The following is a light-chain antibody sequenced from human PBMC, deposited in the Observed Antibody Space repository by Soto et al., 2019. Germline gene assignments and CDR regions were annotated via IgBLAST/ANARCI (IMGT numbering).Light chain of an antibody. CDR1: QTIRTY. CDR3: QQTYSSPQT. CDR2: TTS. J-gene: IGKJ1*01. Sequence: DIQMTQSPSSLSASVGDRVTITCRASQTIRTYFNWYQKKPGKAPKLLIYTTSTLQSGVPPRFSGSGSGTEFTLTISTLQPEDSATYFRQQTYSSPQTFGQGTTVEIK. V-gene: IGKV1-39*01.